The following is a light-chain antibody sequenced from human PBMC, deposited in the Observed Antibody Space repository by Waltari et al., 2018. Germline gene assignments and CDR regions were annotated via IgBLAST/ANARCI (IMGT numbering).Light chain of an antibody. CDR1: ISDSGVYEY. V-gene: IGLV2-14*01. Sequence: SALTHPVSVSVSPGQSITIPCRVFISDSGVYEYVTWYQQPPGKAPKVIIYDVSNRPSGVSTRFSGSKSGSSASLTISGLQAEDEADYYCSSFTSSTTGIFGGGTKLTVL. J-gene: IGLJ2*01. CDR2: DVS. CDR3: SSFTSSTTGI.